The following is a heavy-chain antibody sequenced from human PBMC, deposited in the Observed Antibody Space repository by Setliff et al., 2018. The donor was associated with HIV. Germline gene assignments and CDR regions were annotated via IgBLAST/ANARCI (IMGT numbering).Heavy chain of an antibody. Sequence: GASVKVSCKASGFTFTTSAMQWVRQARGQRLEWIGWIVVGSGNLNYAQNFQERVTITRYMSTSTAYMELSSLRSEDTALYYCAAGYCSGGSCYPDAFDFWGQGTMVTVS. CDR2: IVVGSGNL. CDR1: GFTFTTSA. CDR3: AAGYCSGGSCYPDAFDF. D-gene: IGHD2-15*01. V-gene: IGHV1-58*02. J-gene: IGHJ3*01.